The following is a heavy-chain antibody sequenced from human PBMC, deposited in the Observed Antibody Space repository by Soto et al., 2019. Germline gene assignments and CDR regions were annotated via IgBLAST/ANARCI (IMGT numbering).Heavy chain of an antibody. D-gene: IGHD3-16*01. V-gene: IGHV4-59*01. CDR3: ARDRGGNWFAP. CDR2: IYYSGST. Sequence: SQTLSVTSTVSGGSISSYYWRWIRQPPGKGLEWIWYIYYSGSTNYDPSLKSRVTISVDTSKNQFSLKLSSVNAADTAVYSCARDRGGNWFAPWGQGPLLTVHS. J-gene: IGHJ5*02. CDR1: GGSISSYY.